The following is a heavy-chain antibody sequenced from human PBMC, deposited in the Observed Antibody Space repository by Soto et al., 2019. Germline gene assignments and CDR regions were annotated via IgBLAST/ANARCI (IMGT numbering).Heavy chain of an antibody. CDR2: IYYSGST. Sequence: WTWIRQHPGKGLEWIGYIYYSGSTYYNPSLKSRVTISVDTSETQFFLKLTSATAADTAVYYCARGHYCSSSSCYRNAFDIWGQGTMVTVSS. D-gene: IGHD2-2*02. CDR3: ARGHYCSSSSCYRNAFDI. J-gene: IGHJ3*02. V-gene: IGHV4-31*02.